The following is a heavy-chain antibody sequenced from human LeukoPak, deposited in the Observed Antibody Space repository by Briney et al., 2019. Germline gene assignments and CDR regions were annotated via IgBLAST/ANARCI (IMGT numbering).Heavy chain of an antibody. Sequence: ASVKVSCKASGYTFTNYYITWVRQAPGQGLEWVGWISAYNGRTNHAQKFQGRVTMTIDTSTTTAYMDLRSLTSDDTAMYYCTKGGAMVATIYYWGQGTLVTVSS. CDR3: TKGGAMVATIYY. CDR2: ISAYNGRT. D-gene: IGHD5-12*01. V-gene: IGHV1-18*01. CDR1: GYTFTNYY. J-gene: IGHJ4*02.